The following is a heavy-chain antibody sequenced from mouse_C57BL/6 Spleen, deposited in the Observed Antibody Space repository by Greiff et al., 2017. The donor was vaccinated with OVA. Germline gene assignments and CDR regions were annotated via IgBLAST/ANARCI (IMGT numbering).Heavy chain of an antibody. Sequence: EVKVVESGGGLVQPGGSMTLSCVASGFTFSNYWMNWVRQSPEKGLEWVAQIRLKSDNYATHYAVSVKGRFTISRDDSKSSVYLQMNNLRAEDTGIYYCTDHYGSGRFAYWGQGTLVTVSA. J-gene: IGHJ3*01. CDR2: IRLKSDNYAT. D-gene: IGHD1-1*01. V-gene: IGHV6-3*01. CDR1: GFTFSNYW. CDR3: TDHYGSGRFAY.